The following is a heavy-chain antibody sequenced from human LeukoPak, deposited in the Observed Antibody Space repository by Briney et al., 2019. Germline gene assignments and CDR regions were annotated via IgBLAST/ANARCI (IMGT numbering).Heavy chain of an antibody. D-gene: IGHD6-13*01. CDR3: AKDHCRYSSSWLPFDY. J-gene: IGHJ4*02. CDR1: GFTFSSYG. V-gene: IGHV3-33*06. Sequence: PGGSLRLSCAASGFTFSSYGMHWVRQAPGKGLQWVAIIWYDGSNKYYADSVKGRFTISRDNSKNTLYLQMNSLRAEGTAVYYCAKDHCRYSSSWLPFDYWGQGTLFTVSS. CDR2: IWYDGSNK.